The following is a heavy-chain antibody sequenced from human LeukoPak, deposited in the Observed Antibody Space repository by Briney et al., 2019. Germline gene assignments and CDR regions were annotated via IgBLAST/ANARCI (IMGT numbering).Heavy chain of an antibody. CDR3: ARGLNELSRSYYYYYYMHV. CDR1: GYTLTSYD. D-gene: IGHD3-16*02. CDR2: MNLNRGNT. V-gene: IGHV1-8*01. J-gene: IGHJ6*03. Sequence: ASVKVSGKASGYTLTSYDINWVRQATEQGLELMGWMNLNRGNTDYAQKFQGRVTMTRNTSIRTAYMELSSLRSEDTAVYYCARGLNELSRSYYYYYYMHVWGKGTTVTVSS.